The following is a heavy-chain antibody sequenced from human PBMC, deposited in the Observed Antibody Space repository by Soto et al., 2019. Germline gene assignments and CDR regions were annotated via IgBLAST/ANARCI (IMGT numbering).Heavy chain of an antibody. Sequence: ASVKVSCKASGYTFTSYGISWVRQAPGQGLEWMGWISAYNGNTNYAQKLQGRVTMATDTSTSTAYMELRSLRSDDMAVYYCARDPGWELDYYNGMDVWGQGTTVTVSS. CDR2: ISAYNGNT. D-gene: IGHD1-26*01. V-gene: IGHV1-18*03. CDR3: ARDPGWELDYYNGMDV. J-gene: IGHJ6*02. CDR1: GYTFTSYG.